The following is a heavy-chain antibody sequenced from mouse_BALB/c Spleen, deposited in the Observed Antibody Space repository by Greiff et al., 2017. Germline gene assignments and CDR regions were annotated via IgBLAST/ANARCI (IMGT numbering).Heavy chain of an antibody. J-gene: IGHJ1*01. CDR2: IWGDGST. V-gene: IGHV2-6-7*01. Sequence: QVQLKQSGPGLVAPSQSLSITCTVSGFSLTGYGVNWVRQPPGKGLEWLGMIWGDGSTDYNSALKSRLSINKDNSKSQVFLKMNSLQTDDTARYYCARDRDSSYWYFDVWGAGTTVTVSS. CDR1: GFSLTGYG. CDR3: ARDRDSSYWYFDV.